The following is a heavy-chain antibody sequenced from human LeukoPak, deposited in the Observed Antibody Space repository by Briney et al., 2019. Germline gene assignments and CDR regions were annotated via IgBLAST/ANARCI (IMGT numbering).Heavy chain of an antibody. CDR3: AKNRGGSYYSGSDY. CDR1: GFTFSSYA. V-gene: IGHV3-23*01. CDR2: VRGGDAGT. D-gene: IGHD1-26*01. Sequence: GGSLRLSCAASGFTFSSYAMNWVRQAPGKGLEWVSAVRGGDAGTSYADSVKGRFTISRDNSKNTLYLQMNSLRSDDTAVYYCAKNRGGSYYSGSDYWGQGTLVTVSS. J-gene: IGHJ4*02.